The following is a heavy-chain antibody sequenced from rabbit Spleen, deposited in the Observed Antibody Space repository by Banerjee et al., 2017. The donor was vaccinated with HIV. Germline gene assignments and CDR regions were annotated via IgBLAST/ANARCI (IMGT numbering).Heavy chain of an antibody. CDR1: GFSFSSRYY. Sequence: QSLEESGGGLVQPEGSLTLTCTASGFSFSSRYYMCWVRQAPGKGLEWIACINAATGKPVYATWAKGRFTISRTSSTTVTLRMTSLTAADRATYFCARDTVDNGYGLWGQGTLVTVS. V-gene: IGHV1S40*01. J-gene: IGHJ4*01. CDR2: INAATGKP. D-gene: IGHD6-1*01. CDR3: ARDTVDNGYGL.